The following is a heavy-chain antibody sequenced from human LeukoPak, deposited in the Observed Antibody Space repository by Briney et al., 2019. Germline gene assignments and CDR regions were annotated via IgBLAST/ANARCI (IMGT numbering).Heavy chain of an antibody. J-gene: IGHJ4*02. CDR3: ASVAAAGTIDY. D-gene: IGHD6-13*01. CDR1: GYTFTSYG. CDR2: ISACNGNT. V-gene: IGHV1-18*01. Sequence: ASVKVSCKASGYTFTSYGISWVRQAPGQGLEWMGWISACNGNTNYAQKLQGRVTMTTDTSTSTAYMELRSLRSDDTAVYYCASVAAAGTIDYWGQGTLVTVSS.